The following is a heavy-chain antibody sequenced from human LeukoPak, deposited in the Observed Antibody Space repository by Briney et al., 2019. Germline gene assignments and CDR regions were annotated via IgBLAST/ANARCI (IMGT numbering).Heavy chain of an antibody. CDR1: GFTFDDYA. CDR3: ARVASYYFYYMDV. V-gene: IGHV3-9*01. J-gene: IGHJ6*03. CDR2: ISWNSGSI. Sequence: PGGSLRLSCAASGFTFDDYAMHWVRQAPGKGLEWVSGISWNSGSIGYADSVKGRFTISRDNAKNSLYLQMNSLRAEDTAVYYCARVASYYFYYMDVWGKGTTITVSS.